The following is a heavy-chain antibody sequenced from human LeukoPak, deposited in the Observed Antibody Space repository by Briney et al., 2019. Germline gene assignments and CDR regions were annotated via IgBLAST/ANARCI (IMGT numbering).Heavy chain of an antibody. V-gene: IGHV1-2*02. CDR2: INPNSGGT. CDR1: GYTFTSYG. CDR3: ARVFIFDAFDI. J-gene: IGHJ3*02. Sequence: ASVKVSCKASGYTFTSYGISWVRQAPGQGLEWMGWINPNSGGTNYAQKFQGRVTMTRDTSISTAHMELSRLRSDDTAVYYCARVFIFDAFDIWGQGTMVTVSS.